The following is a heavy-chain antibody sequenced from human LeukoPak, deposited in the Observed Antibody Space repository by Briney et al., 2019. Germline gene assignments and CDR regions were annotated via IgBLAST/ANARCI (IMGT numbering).Heavy chain of an antibody. Sequence: ASVKVSCKASGYTFTSYGISWVRQAPGQGLEWMGWISAYNGNTNYAQKLQGRVTMTTDTSTSTGYMEVRSLRSDDTAVYYCARDHGFFRYGLDYWGQGTLVTVSS. J-gene: IGHJ4*02. CDR3: ARDHGFFRYGLDY. CDR2: ISAYNGNT. V-gene: IGHV1-18*04. CDR1: GYTFTSYG. D-gene: IGHD4-17*01.